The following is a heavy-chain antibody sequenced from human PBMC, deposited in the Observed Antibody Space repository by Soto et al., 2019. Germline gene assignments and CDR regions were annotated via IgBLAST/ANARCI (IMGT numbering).Heavy chain of an antibody. Sequence: SSETLSLTCTVSGGSISSGDYYWSWIRQPPGKGLEWIGYIYYSGSTYYNPSLKSRVTISVDTSKNQFSLKLSSVTAADTAVYYCARGLLWFGELFHLDYWGQGTLVTVSS. J-gene: IGHJ4*02. D-gene: IGHD3-10*01. CDR3: ARGLLWFGELFHLDY. CDR2: IYYSGST. V-gene: IGHV4-30-4*01. CDR1: GGSISSGDYY.